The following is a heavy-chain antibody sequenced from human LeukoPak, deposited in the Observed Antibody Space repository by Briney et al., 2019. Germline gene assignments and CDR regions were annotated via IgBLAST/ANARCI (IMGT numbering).Heavy chain of an antibody. CDR3: ASGEYCSSTSCIFDP. D-gene: IGHD2-2*01. V-gene: IGHV4-4*07. CDR1: GGSISIYY. Sequence: SETLSLTCTVSGGSISIYYWSWIRQPAGQGLAWIGRIYTSRSTNYNPSLKSRVTISVDKSKNQFSLKLSSVTAADTAVYYCASGEYCSSTSCIFDPWGQGTLVTVSS. J-gene: IGHJ5*02. CDR2: IYTSRST.